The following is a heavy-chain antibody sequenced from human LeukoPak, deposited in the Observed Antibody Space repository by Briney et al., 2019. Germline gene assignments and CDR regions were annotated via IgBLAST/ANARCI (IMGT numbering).Heavy chain of an antibody. Sequence: GGSLRLSCAASGFTFSSYAMHWVRQAPGKGLEWVAVISYDGSNKYYADSVKGRFTISRDNSKNTLYLQMNSLRAEDTAVYYCAKTPDYSYYFDYWGQGTLVTVSS. D-gene: IGHD4-4*01. V-gene: IGHV3-30-3*02. CDR1: GFTFSSYA. CDR3: AKTPDYSYYFDY. CDR2: ISYDGSNK. J-gene: IGHJ4*02.